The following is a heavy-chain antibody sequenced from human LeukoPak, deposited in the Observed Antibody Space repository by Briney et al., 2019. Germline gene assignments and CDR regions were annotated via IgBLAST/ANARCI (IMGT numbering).Heavy chain of an antibody. V-gene: IGHV4-38-2*02. Sequence: NPSETLSLTCTVSGYSISSGYYWGWIRQPPGKGLEWIGSIYHSGSTYYNPSLKSRVTISVDTSKNQFSLKLSSVTAADTAVYYCARVGTMVRGRRMGVRAFDYWGQGTLVTVSS. D-gene: IGHD3-10*01. J-gene: IGHJ4*02. CDR1: GYSISSGYY. CDR2: IYHSGST. CDR3: ARVGTMVRGRRMGVRAFDY.